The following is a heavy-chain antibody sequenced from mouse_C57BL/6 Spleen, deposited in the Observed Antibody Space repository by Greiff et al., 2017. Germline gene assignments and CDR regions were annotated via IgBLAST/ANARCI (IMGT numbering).Heavy chain of an antibody. CDR3: ARDSNYDYAMDY. Sequence: EVQLQESGPGLVKPSQSLSLTCSVTGYSITSGYYWNWIRQFPGNKLEWMGYISYDGSNNYNPSLKNRISITRDTSKNQFFLKLNSVTTEDTATYYCARDSNYDYAMDYWGQGTSVTVSS. CDR2: ISYDGSN. CDR1: GYSITSGYY. V-gene: IGHV3-6*01. D-gene: IGHD2-5*01. J-gene: IGHJ4*01.